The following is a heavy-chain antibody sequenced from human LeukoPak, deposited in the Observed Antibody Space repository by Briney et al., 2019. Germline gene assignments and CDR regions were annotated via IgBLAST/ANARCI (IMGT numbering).Heavy chain of an antibody. CDR3: ARVGGWYRYFFDY. J-gene: IGHJ4*02. CDR1: GHTLTELS. D-gene: IGHD6-19*01. Sequence: ASVKVSCKVSGHTLTELSMHWVRQAPGQGLEWMGMITPSDGSTNYAQKFQGRVTMTRDMSTSTVYMELSSLRSEDTAVYYCARVGGWYRYFFDYWGQGTLLTVSS. V-gene: IGHV1-46*01. CDR2: ITPSDGST.